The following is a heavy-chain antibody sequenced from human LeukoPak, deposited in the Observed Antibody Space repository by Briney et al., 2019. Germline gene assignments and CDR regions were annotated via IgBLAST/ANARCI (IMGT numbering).Heavy chain of an antibody. J-gene: IGHJ3*02. Sequence: TETLSLTCTVSGGSISSYYWNWIRQPAGKGLEWIGRIYTSGSTNYNPSLKSRVTISVDTSKNQFSLKLRSVTAADTAVYYCAREWGGTTYSGACDIWGQGTMVTVSS. V-gene: IGHV4-4*07. D-gene: IGHD1-14*01. CDR1: GGSISSYY. CDR3: AREWGGTTYSGACDI. CDR2: IYTSGST.